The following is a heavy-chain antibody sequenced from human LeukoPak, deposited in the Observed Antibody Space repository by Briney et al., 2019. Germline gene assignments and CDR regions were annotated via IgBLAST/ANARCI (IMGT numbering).Heavy chain of an antibody. CDR1: GGXITTTNY. CDR2: ISLSGYT. CDR3: SRESGPYSPFGH. J-gene: IGHJ4*02. Sequence: SETLSLTCVVSGGXITTTNYWSWVRQSPGRGLEWIGEISLSGYTGFNPSLRGRVTMSLDEFKNHLSLTLTSVTAADTAIYYCSRESGPYSPFGHWGQGILVTVTT. V-gene: IGHV4/OR15-8*02. D-gene: IGHD1-26*01.